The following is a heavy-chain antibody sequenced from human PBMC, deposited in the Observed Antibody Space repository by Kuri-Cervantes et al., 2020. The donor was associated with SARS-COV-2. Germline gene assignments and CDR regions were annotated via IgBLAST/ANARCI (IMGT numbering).Heavy chain of an antibody. CDR3: ARDEDIVVVPAAVNYYYYGMDV. J-gene: IGHJ6*02. Sequence: SVKVSCKASGGTFSSYAISWVRQAPGQGLEWMGGIIPIFGTANYAQKFQGRVTITADESTSTAYMELSSLRSEDTAVYYCARDEDIVVVPAAVNYYYYGMDVWGQGTTVTVSS. V-gene: IGHV1-69*13. D-gene: IGHD2-2*01. CDR2: IIPIFGTA. CDR1: GGTFSSYA.